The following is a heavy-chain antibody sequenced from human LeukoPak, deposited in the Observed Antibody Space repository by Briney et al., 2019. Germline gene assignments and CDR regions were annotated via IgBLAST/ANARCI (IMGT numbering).Heavy chain of an antibody. CDR3: AGDIAAHRTLDY. CDR2: ISYDGSNT. Sequence: GGSLRLSCAASGFTFSSYAMHWVRQAPGKGLEWVAVISYDGSNTYYADSVKGRFTISRDNSKNTLYLQINSLRAEDTAVYYCAGDIAAHRTLDYWGHGTLVTVSS. CDR1: GFTFSSYA. D-gene: IGHD6-13*01. J-gene: IGHJ4*01. V-gene: IGHV3-30*04.